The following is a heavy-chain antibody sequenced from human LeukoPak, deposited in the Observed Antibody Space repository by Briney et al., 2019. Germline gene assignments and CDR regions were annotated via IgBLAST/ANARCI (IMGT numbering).Heavy chain of an antibody. Sequence: ASVKVSCKASGGTFISYAISWVRQAPGQGLEWMGRIIPIFGIANYAQRFQGRVTITADKSTSTAYMEVSSLRSEDTAVYYCARLDSSGEGLDYWGQGTLVTVSS. D-gene: IGHD3-22*01. CDR2: IIPIFGIA. CDR3: ARLDSSGEGLDY. CDR1: GGTFISYA. V-gene: IGHV1-69*04. J-gene: IGHJ4*02.